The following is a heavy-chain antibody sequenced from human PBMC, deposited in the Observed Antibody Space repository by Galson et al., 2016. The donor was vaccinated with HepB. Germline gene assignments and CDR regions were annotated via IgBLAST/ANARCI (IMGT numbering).Heavy chain of an antibody. CDR1: GFTLSNYA. J-gene: IGHJ4*02. V-gene: IGHV3-30*04. Sequence: SLRLSCAASGFTLSNYAMHWVRQAPGKGLEWVAVISYDGSITYYTDSVKGRFTISRDNSKNTLYLQMNSLRAEDTAVYYCARGGVTVIRGIMGDNWGQGTLVTVSS. D-gene: IGHD3-10*01. CDR3: ARGGVTVIRGIMGDN. CDR2: ISYDGSIT.